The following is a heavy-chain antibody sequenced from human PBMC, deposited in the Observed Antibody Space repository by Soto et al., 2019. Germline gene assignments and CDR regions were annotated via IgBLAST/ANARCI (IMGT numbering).Heavy chain of an antibody. Sequence: HPGGSLRLSCAASGFTVSSNYMSWVRQAPGKGLEWVSVIYSGGSTYYADSVKGRFTISRDNSKNTLYLQMNSLRAEDTAVYYCARVEVSITMVRGVYYYGMDVWGQGTTVTVSS. CDR2: IYSGGST. CDR3: ARVEVSITMVRGVYYYGMDV. J-gene: IGHJ6*02. D-gene: IGHD3-10*01. CDR1: GFTVSSNY. V-gene: IGHV3-53*01.